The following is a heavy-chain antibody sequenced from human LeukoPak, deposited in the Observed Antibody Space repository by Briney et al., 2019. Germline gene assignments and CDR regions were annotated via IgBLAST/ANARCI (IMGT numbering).Heavy chain of an antibody. CDR3: AKGQYYYGSGVDY. V-gene: IGHV3-30*18. D-gene: IGHD3-10*01. CDR1: GFTFSSYG. Sequence: GGSLRLSCAASGFTFSSYGMHWVRQAPGKGLEWVAVISYDGSNKYYVDSVKGRFTISRDNSKNTLYLQMNSLRAEDTAVYYCAKGQYYYGSGVDYWGQGTLVTVSS. J-gene: IGHJ4*02. CDR2: ISYDGSNK.